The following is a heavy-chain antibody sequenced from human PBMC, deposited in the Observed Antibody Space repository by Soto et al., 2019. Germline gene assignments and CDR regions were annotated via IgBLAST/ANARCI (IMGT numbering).Heavy chain of an antibody. CDR2: ISGTGGTT. V-gene: IGHV3-23*01. CDR1: GFTFSTFA. D-gene: IGHD2-2*01. CDR3: ARYCSSTSCQIRYGMDV. J-gene: IGHJ6*02. Sequence: GGSLRLSCAASGFTFSTFAMSWVRQAPGKGLEWVSTISGTGGTTYYADSAKGRFTISRDNSKNTLYLQMNSLRAEDTAIYYCARYCSSTSCQIRYGMDVWGQGTTATVSS.